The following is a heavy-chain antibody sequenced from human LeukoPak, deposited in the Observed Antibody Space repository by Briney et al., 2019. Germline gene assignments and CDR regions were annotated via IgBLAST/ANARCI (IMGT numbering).Heavy chain of an antibody. CDR1: GFTVSSNY. Sequence: GRSLRLSCAASGFTVSSNYMSWVRQAPGKGLEWVSVIYSGGSTYYADSVKGRFTISRDNARNSLYLQMNSLRAEDTAVYYCARGRGSDYWGQGTLVTVSS. J-gene: IGHJ4*02. CDR3: ARGRGSDY. CDR2: IYSGGST. V-gene: IGHV3-66*01. D-gene: IGHD3-16*01.